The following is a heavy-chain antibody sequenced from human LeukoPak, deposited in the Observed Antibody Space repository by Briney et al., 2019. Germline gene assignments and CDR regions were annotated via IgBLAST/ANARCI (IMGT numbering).Heavy chain of an antibody. J-gene: IGHJ4*02. D-gene: IGHD2-2*01. Sequence: PSETLSLTCAVYGGSFSGYYWSWIRQPPGKGLEWIGEINHSGSTNYNPSLKSRVTISVDTSKNQFSLKLSSVTAADTAVYYCARGLLYCSSTSCYRPTTPFDYWGQGTLVTVSS. V-gene: IGHV4-34*01. CDR1: GGSFSGYY. CDR2: INHSGST. CDR3: ARGLLYCSSTSCYRPTTPFDY.